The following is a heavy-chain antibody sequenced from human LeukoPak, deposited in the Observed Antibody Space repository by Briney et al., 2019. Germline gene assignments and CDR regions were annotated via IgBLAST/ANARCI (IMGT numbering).Heavy chain of an antibody. J-gene: IGHJ4*02. CDR3: AKGGGGRWLHYFDY. CDR2: ISYDGSSK. D-gene: IGHD5-24*01. Sequence: GGSLRLSCAPFGFTFSSYGMHWVRQAPGKGLEWVAVISYDGSSKYYADSVKGRFTISRDNSKNTLYLQMNSLRAEDTAVYYCAKGGGGRWLHYFDYWGRGTLVTVSS. V-gene: IGHV3-30*18. CDR1: GFTFSSYG.